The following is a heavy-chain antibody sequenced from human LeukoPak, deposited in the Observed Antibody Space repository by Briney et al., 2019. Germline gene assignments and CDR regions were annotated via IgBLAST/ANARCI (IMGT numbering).Heavy chain of an antibody. J-gene: IGHJ4*02. V-gene: IGHV3-7*01. D-gene: IGHD3-10*01. Sequence: AGGSLRLSCAASGFTFSNYWMSWVRQAPGKGLEWVANIKQDGSEKYYVDSVKGRFTISRDNAKNSLYLQMNSLRAEDTAVYYCARDLGYYGSGSYYKALGYWGQGTLVIVSS. CDR2: IKQDGSEK. CDR3: ARDLGYYGSGSYYKALGY. CDR1: GFTFSNYW.